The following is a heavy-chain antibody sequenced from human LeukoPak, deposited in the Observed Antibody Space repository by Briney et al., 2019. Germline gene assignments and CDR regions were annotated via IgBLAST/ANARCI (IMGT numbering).Heavy chain of an antibody. CDR2: IYTTGST. Sequence: PSETLSLTCTVSGGSFSNYFWNWIRQPAGKKLEWIGRIYTTGSTNYNPSLKSRVTMSVDTSKKQFFLKLSSVTAADTAVYYCAADSRGGYDFDYWGQGTLVTVSS. CDR3: AADSRGGYDFDY. CDR1: GGSFSNYF. V-gene: IGHV4-4*07. J-gene: IGHJ4*02. D-gene: IGHD6-19*01.